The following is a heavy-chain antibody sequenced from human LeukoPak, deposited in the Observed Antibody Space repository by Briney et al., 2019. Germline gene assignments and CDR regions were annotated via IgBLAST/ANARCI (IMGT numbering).Heavy chain of an antibody. CDR2: IFSSGST. J-gene: IGHJ6*03. CDR1: GYSITSRNW. D-gene: IGHD2-8*01. V-gene: IGHV4-28*01. CDR3: ARHVLYDYMDV. Sequence: SDTLSLTCAVSGYSITSRNWWGWIRQPPGKGLEWIGYIFSSGSTNYNPSLKSRVTISVDTSKNQFSLKLSSVTAADTAVYYCARHVLYDYMDVWGKGTTVTVSS.